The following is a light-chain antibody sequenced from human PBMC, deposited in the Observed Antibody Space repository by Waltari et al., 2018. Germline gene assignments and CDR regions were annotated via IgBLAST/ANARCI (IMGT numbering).Light chain of an antibody. J-gene: IGKJ2*01. V-gene: IGKV3-20*01. CDR1: QCVSSSY. Sequence: EIVLTQSPGTLSLSPGDRATLSCRASQCVSSSYLAWYQQKPGQAPRLLIYGASSRATGTPDRFSGSGSGTDFTLTISRLEPEDIAVYYCQQYGSSPLMYTFGQGTKLEIK. CDR3: QQYGSSPLMYT. CDR2: GAS.